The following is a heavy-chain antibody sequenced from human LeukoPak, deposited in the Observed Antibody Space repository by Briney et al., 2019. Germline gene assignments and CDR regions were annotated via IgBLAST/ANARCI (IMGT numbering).Heavy chain of an antibody. D-gene: IGHD2-21*02. J-gene: IGHJ5*02. CDR1: GDSVTYYY. V-gene: IGHV4-4*07. CDR2: IFHSGDN. Sequence: PSETLSLTCTVSGDSVTYYYWSWIRQPAGKGLEWIGRIFHSGDNNYNPSLKSRVTMSVDTSKNLVSLNLTSVTAADTAVYYCARGRSGGDAYSWFDPWGQGTLVTVSS. CDR3: ARGRSGGDAYSWFDP.